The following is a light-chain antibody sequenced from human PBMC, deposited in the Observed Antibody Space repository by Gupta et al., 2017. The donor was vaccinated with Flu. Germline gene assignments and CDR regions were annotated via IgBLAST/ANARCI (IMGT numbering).Light chain of an antibody. CDR1: QTIDSW. J-gene: IGKJ1*01. CDR2: KAS. CDR3: QQYRSSPWT. Sequence: PSTLSASGGDRVTITCRASQTIDSWLAWYQKKPGRAPKSLIYKASSLETGVPSRFSGSGSGTEFSLTISSLQPDDFATYYCQQYRSSPWTFGQGTKVEIK. V-gene: IGKV1-5*03.